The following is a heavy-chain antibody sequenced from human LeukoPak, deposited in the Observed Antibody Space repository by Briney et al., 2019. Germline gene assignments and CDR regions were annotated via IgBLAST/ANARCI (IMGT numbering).Heavy chain of an antibody. V-gene: IGHV1-3*01. CDR3: ARIGFYGGNSQNAFDI. D-gene: IGHD4-23*01. CDR1: GYTFTGYY. CDR2: INAGNGNT. J-gene: IGHJ3*02. Sequence: ASVKVSCKASGYTFTGYYMHWVRQAPGQRLEWMGWINAGNGNTKYSQKFQGRVTITRDTSASTAYMELSSLRSEDTAVYYCARIGFYGGNSQNAFDIWGQGTMVTVSS.